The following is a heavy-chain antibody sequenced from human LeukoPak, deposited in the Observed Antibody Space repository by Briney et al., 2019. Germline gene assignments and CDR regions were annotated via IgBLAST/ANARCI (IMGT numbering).Heavy chain of an antibody. CDR3: AKGVGLALDAFDI. CDR1: GFTFSNYG. D-gene: IGHD3/OR15-3a*01. Sequence: PGGSLRLSCAASGFTFSNYGMHWVRQAPGKGLEWVAFIRFDGSNKYYVDSVKGRFTISRDNSKNTLYLQMNSLRAEDTAVYYCAKGVGLALDAFDIWGQGTMATVSS. V-gene: IGHV3-30*02. CDR2: IRFDGSNK. J-gene: IGHJ3*02.